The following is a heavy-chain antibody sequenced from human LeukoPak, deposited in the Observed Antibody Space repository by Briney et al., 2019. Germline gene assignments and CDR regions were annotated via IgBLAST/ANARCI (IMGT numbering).Heavy chain of an antibody. Sequence: PGGSLRLSCAASGFTFSTYVMLWVRQAPGKGPEWVAVVSYDGSDKYYADSRKGRFTISRDNSKSTLYLQMNSLRAEDTAVYYCARAYSPGYYYYYMDVWGKGTTVTVSS. CDR3: ARAYSPGYYYYYMDV. CDR1: GFTFSTYV. CDR2: VSYDGSDK. V-gene: IGHV3-30*01. D-gene: IGHD4-11*01. J-gene: IGHJ6*03.